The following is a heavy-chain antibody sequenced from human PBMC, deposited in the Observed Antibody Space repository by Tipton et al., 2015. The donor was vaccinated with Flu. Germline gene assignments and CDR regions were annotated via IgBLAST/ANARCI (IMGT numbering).Heavy chain of an antibody. CDR1: EYTFSIYW. CDR3: ARQRYGDQKFFDY. D-gene: IGHD4-17*01. Sequence: VQLVPSGAEVKKSGEYLRISCQGSEYTFSIYWIGWVRQMPGKGLEWMGIIYPADSDTRYGPSFEGQVTMSVDKSINTAYLQWNSLKASDTATYYCARQRYGDQKFFDYWGQGTPVTVSS. J-gene: IGHJ4*02. V-gene: IGHV5-51*01. CDR2: IYPADSDT.